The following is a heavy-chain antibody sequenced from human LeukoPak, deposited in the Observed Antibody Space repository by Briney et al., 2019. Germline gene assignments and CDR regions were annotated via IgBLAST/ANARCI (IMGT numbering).Heavy chain of an antibody. CDR3: ASGQMFSSGGFDF. J-gene: IGHJ4*02. CDR1: GFTFSSYD. D-gene: IGHD6-19*01. Sequence: GTSLRLSCAASGFTFSSYDMHWVRQAPGKGLEWVAVISFDGSYKYYGESVKGRVTISRDNSKNTLHLEMNSLRAEDTAVYYCASGQMFSSGGFDFWGQGTLVTVSS. CDR2: ISFDGSYK. V-gene: IGHV3-30*03.